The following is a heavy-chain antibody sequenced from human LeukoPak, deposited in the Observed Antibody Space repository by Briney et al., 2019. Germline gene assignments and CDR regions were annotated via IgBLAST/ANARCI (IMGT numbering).Heavy chain of an antibody. CDR2: IKSSVSVI. CDR3: ARLNKNDYGALDV. Sequence: GGSLRLSCAASRFTFSSYEMNWVRQAPGGGLEWISYIKSSVSVIYYADSVRGRFTISRDSAKNSLYLQMNSLRAEDTAVYYCARLNKNDYGALDVWGQGTMVTVSS. J-gene: IGHJ3*01. V-gene: IGHV3-48*03. D-gene: IGHD4-17*01. CDR1: RFTFSSYE.